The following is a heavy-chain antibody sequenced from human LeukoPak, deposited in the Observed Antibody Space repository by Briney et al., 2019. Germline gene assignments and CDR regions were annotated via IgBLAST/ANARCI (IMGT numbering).Heavy chain of an antibody. Sequence: GGSLRLSCAASEFTFRSYAMSWVRQAPGKGLEWVSGISNSGDSTYYADSVQGRFTISRDNSKNMLYLQMNSLRAEDTAVYYCAKPYYYPNGRWLSLDVWGQGTTVTVSS. CDR3: AKPYYYPNGRWLSLDV. D-gene: IGHD1-26*01. J-gene: IGHJ6*02. V-gene: IGHV3-23*01. CDR1: EFTFRSYA. CDR2: ISNSGDST.